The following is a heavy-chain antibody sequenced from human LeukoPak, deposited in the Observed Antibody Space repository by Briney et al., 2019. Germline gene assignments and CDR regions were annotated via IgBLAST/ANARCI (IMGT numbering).Heavy chain of an antibody. CDR2: INPNSGGT. D-gene: IGHD3-10*01. J-gene: IGHJ5*02. CDR1: GYTFTSYA. CDR3: ARDPMVRGIYNWFDP. V-gene: IGHV1-2*02. Sequence: GASVKVSCKASGYTFTSYAMNWVRQAPGQGLECLGWINPNSGGTNYAQKFQGRVTMTTDTSISTAYMELSRLRSDDTAVYYCARDPMVRGIYNWFDPWGQGTLVTVSS.